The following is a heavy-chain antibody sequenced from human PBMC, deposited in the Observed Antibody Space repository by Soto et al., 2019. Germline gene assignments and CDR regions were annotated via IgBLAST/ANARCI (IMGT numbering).Heavy chain of an antibody. CDR1: GDSISSHNIY. CDR3: ARRAQGGYRSIYYAWFDP. J-gene: IGHJ5*02. CDR2: LYSIRGT. V-gene: IGHV4-39*01. D-gene: IGHD3-16*01. Sequence: QLHLQESGPGLLRPSETLSLTCTVSGDSISSHNIYWGWIRQPPGKGLEWIGSLYSIRGTYYNPSGQRQVTLSVDTSKNQFPLKLTSVTAADTAVYYCARRAQGGYRSIYYAWFDPWGQGTLVTVSS.